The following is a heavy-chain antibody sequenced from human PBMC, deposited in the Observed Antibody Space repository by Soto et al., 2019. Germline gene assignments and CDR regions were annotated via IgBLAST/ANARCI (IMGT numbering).Heavy chain of an antibody. CDR1: GSTFSDYY. CDR2: ISTSGSTI. V-gene: IGHV3-11*01. J-gene: IGHJ6*02. D-gene: IGHD6-19*01. CDR3: ARDDIAVAGISTYYYYGMDV. Sequence: PGGSLRLSCAASGSTFSDYYMSWIRQAPGKGLEWVSYISTSGSTIYYADSVKGRFTISRDSAKNSLYLQMNSLTAEDTAVYYCARDDIAVAGISTYYYYGMDVWGQGTTVTVSS.